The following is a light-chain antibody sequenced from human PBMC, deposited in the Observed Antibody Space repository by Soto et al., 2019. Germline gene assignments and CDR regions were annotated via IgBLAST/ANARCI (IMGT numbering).Light chain of an antibody. V-gene: IGKV3-20*01. J-gene: IGKJ1*01. CDR2: GAS. CDR3: QQYGSSLPWT. Sequence: EIVLTQSPGTLSLSPGERATLSCRASQSVSSSYLAWYQRKPGQAPRLLIYGASSRATGIPDRFSGSGSGTDFTLTISILEPEDSAVYYCQQYGSSLPWTFGQGTKVEIK. CDR1: QSVSSSY.